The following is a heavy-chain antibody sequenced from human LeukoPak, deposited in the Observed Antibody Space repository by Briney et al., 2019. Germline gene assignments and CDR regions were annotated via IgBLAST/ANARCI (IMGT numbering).Heavy chain of an antibody. CDR1: GYTFTGHY. Sequence: ASVKVSCKASGYTFTGHYLHWVRQAPGQGLEWMGWINPNSGGTNYAQKFQGRVTMTRDTSISTAYMELSRLRSDDTAVYYCARYPRAAAGHELNWFDPWGQGTLVTVSS. J-gene: IGHJ5*02. V-gene: IGHV1-2*02. CDR2: INPNSGGT. CDR3: ARYPRAAAGHELNWFDP. D-gene: IGHD6-13*01.